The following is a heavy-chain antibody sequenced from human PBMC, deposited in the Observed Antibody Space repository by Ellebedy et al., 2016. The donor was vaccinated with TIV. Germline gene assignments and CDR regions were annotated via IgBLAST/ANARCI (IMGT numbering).Heavy chain of an antibody. CDR3: ARGGLGATTLTDY. Sequence: ASVKVSCKASGYTFTSHGISWVRQAPGQGLEWMGWTSAYNGNTDFAQKLQGKVTMTTDTSTSTAYMELRSLRSDDTAVYYCARGGLGATTLTDYWGQGTLVTVSS. CDR2: TSAYNGNT. V-gene: IGHV1-18*04. D-gene: IGHD1-26*01. CDR1: GYTFTSHG. J-gene: IGHJ4*02.